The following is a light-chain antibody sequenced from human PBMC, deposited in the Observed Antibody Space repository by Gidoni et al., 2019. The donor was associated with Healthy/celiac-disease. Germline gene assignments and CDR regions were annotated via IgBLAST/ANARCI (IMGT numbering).Light chain of an antibody. CDR2: GKN. CDR1: SLRSYY. CDR3: NSRDSSGNHHVV. J-gene: IGLJ2*01. Sequence: SSELTQDPAVSVALGQTVRITCQGDSLRSYYASWYQQKPGQAPELVIYGKNNRPSGIPDRFSGSSSGNTASLTITGAQAEDEADYYCNSRDSSGNHHVVFGGGTKLTVL. V-gene: IGLV3-19*01.